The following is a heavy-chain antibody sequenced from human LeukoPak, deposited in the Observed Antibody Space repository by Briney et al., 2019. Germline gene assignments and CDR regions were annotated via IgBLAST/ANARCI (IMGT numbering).Heavy chain of an antibody. D-gene: IGHD3-22*01. CDR2: INPNSGGT. Sequence: ASVKVSCKASGYTFTGYYMHWVRQAPGQGLEWMGWINPNSGGTNYAQKFQGRVTMTRDTSISTAYMELSRLRSDDTAVYYCAREYYDSSGYVGGPFDPWGQGTLVTVSS. CDR1: GYTFTGYY. V-gene: IGHV1-2*02. CDR3: AREYYDSSGYVGGPFDP. J-gene: IGHJ5*02.